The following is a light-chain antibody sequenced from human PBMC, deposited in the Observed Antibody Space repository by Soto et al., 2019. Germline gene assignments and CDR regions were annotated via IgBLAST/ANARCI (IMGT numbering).Light chain of an antibody. V-gene: IGKV3D-15*01. CDR3: QQYNNWPPVYT. Sequence: EIVMTQSPATLSVSPGERATLSCRASQSVSSKLAWYQQRRGQAPRLLIYDASTRATGIPARFSGSGSGTEFHLTISVLQSEDFAVYYCQQYNNWPPVYTFGQGTKAEI. CDR1: QSVSSK. CDR2: DAS. J-gene: IGKJ2*01.